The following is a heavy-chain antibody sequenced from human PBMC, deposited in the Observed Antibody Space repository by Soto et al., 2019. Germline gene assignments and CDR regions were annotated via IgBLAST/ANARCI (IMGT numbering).Heavy chain of an antibody. CDR2: IYYSGST. D-gene: IGHD3-10*01. CDR1: GGSISSSSYY. CDR3: PRAPFYYYGSGSFYYYYGMDV. J-gene: IGHJ6*02. V-gene: IGHV4-39*01. Sequence: SETLSLTCTVSGGSISSSSYYWGWIRQPPGKGLEWIGSIYYSGSTYYNPSLKSRVTISVDTSKNQFSLKLSSVTAADTAVYYCPRAPFYYYGSGSFYYYYGMDVWGQGTTVTVSS.